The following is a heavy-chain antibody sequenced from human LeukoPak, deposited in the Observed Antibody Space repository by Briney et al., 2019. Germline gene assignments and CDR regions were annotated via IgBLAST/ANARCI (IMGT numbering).Heavy chain of an antibody. CDR3: ARAAEQWLLTFDY. CDR1: GFTVSSNY. Sequence: AGGSLRLSCAASGFTVSSNYMSWVRQAPGKGLEWVSVIYSGGSTYYADSVKGRFTISRDNSKNTLYLQMSSLRAEDTAVYYCARAAEQWLLTFDYWGQGTLVTVSS. CDR2: IYSGGST. D-gene: IGHD6-19*01. J-gene: IGHJ4*02. V-gene: IGHV3-53*01.